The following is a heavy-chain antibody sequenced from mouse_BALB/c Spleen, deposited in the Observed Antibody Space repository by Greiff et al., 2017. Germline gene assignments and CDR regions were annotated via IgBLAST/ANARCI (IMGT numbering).Heavy chain of an antibody. D-gene: IGHD2-4*01. CDR3: ARYDYDYDDGAWFAY. CDR2: INPYNDGT. CDR1: GYTFTSYV. V-gene: IGHV1-14*01. Sequence: EVQLQQSGTELVKPGASVKMSCKASGYTFTSYVMHWVKQKPGQGLEWIGYINPYNDGTKYNEKFKGKATLTSDKSSSTAYMELSSLTSEDSAVYYCARYDYDYDDGAWFAYWGQGTLVTVSA. J-gene: IGHJ3*01.